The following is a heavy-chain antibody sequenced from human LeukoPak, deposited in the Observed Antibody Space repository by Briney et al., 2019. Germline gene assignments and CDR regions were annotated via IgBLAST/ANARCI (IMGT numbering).Heavy chain of an antibody. V-gene: IGHV5-51*01. D-gene: IGHD2-15*01. J-gene: IGHJ4*02. CDR1: GYSFSSYW. CDR3: ARHRKDIGFDS. Sequence: GESLKISCKGSGYSFSSYWIGWVRQMPGKGLEWMGIIYPDDSNTRYSPSFQGQVTISADKSVSTAYLQWSSLKASDTAMYYCARHRKDIGFDSWGQGTLVSVCS. CDR2: IYPDDSNT.